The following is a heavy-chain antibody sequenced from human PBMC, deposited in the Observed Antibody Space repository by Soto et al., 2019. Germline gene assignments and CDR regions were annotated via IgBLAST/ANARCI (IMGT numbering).Heavy chain of an antibody. CDR3: ARLRPGYSFDY. Sequence: SETLSLTCTVSGGSISSSSYYWGWIRQPPGKGLEWIGSIYYSGSTYYNPSLKSRVTISVDTSKNQFSLKLSSVTAADTAVYYCARLRPGYSFDYWGQGTLVTV. V-gene: IGHV4-39*01. D-gene: IGHD5-18*01. J-gene: IGHJ4*02. CDR1: GGSISSSSYY. CDR2: IYYSGST.